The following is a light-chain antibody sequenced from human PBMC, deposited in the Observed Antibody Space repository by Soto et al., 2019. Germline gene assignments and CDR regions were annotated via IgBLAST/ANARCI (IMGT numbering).Light chain of an antibody. Sequence: QLVLTQPASVSGSPGQSITISCTGTSSDVGGYNYVSWYQQHPGKAPKLMIYEVSNRPSGVSNRFSGSKSGNTASLTISGLQAEDEADYYCNSYTSSSTPFVFGTGTKVTVL. CDR2: EVS. CDR1: SSDVGGYNY. CDR3: NSYTSSSTPFV. V-gene: IGLV2-14*01. J-gene: IGLJ1*01.